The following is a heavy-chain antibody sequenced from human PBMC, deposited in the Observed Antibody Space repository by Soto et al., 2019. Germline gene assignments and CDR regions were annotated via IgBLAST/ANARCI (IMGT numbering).Heavy chain of an antibody. Sequence: GASVKVSCKASGYTFTGYYMHWVRQAPGQGLEWMGWINPNSGGTNYAQKFQGRVTMTRDTSISTAYMELSRLRSDDTAVYYCASASRYCSSTSCYNFHYYGTDVWGQGTTVTVSS. J-gene: IGHJ6*02. V-gene: IGHV1-2*02. CDR3: ASASRYCSSTSCYNFHYYGTDV. CDR1: GYTFTGYY. CDR2: INPNSGGT. D-gene: IGHD2-2*02.